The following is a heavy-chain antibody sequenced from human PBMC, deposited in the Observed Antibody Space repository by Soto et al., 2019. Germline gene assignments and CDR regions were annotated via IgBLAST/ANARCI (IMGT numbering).Heavy chain of an antibody. Sequence: EVQLVESGGGLVQPGRSLRLSCAASGFTFDDYAMHWVRQAPGTGLEWVSGISWDSGTIVYVDSVKGRFTISRDNAKNALYLQMNSLRAEDTALYYCAKDMRGGSSSSRYYYGVDVWGQGTTVTVSS. V-gene: IGHV3-9*01. CDR3: AKDMRGGSSSSRYYYGVDV. CDR2: ISWDSGTI. CDR1: GFTFDDYA. D-gene: IGHD6-13*01. J-gene: IGHJ6*02.